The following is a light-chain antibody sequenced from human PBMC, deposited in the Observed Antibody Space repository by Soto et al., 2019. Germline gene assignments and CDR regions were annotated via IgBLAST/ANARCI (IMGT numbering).Light chain of an antibody. CDR2: DAS. CDR1: QDISNY. V-gene: IGKV1-33*01. CDR3: QQYDNRPFT. J-gene: IGKJ3*01. Sequence: DIQMTQSPSSLSASVGDRVTITCQASQDISNYLNWYQQKPGKAPKLLIYDASNLETGVPSRFSGSGSGTDFTFTISSLKPEDIATYYCQQYDNRPFTFGPGTNVDIK.